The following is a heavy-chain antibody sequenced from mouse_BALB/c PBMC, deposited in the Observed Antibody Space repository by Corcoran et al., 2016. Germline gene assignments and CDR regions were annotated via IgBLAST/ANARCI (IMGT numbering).Heavy chain of an antibody. CDR3: ARSNYGNYFDY. CDR2: IYPGSGNT. V-gene: IGHV1-77*01. D-gene: IGHD2-1*01. CDR1: GYTFTDYY. Sequence: QVQLQQSGVELARPGASVKLSCKASGYTFTDYYINWVKQRTGQGLEWIGEIYPGSGNTYYNEKFKGKATLTADKSSSTAYMQLSSLTSEDSAVYFCARSNYGNYFDYWGQGTTLTVSS. J-gene: IGHJ2*01.